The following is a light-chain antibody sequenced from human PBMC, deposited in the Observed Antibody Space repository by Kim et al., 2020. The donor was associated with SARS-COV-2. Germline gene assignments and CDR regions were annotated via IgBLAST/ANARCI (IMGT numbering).Light chain of an antibody. Sequence: LSLSPGERAPLSCRASQTVTSNYLAWYQQKPGQAPRLLIYGASSRATGIPDRFSGSGSGTDFTLTISRLEPEDVAVYYCQQYGRTFGQGTKVEIK. V-gene: IGKV3-20*01. CDR1: QTVTSNY. CDR2: GAS. CDR3: QQYGRT. J-gene: IGKJ1*01.